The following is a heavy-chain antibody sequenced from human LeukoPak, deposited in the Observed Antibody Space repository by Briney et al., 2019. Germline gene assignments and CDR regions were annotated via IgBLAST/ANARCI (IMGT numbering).Heavy chain of an antibody. CDR3: ARGYATSSLDY. CDR2: ISYSSGTI. CDR1: GFTFSTNS. D-gene: IGHD2-2*01. Sequence: GGSLRLSCAAAGFTFSTNSMSWVRQAPGKALEWVSYISYSSGTIYYADSVKGRFTISRDNAKNSLYLQMNSLRAEDTAVYYCARGYATSSLDYWGQGTLVTVSS. V-gene: IGHV3-48*04. J-gene: IGHJ4*02.